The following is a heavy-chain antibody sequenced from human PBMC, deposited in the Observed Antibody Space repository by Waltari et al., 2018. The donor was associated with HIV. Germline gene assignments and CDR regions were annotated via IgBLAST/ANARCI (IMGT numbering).Heavy chain of an antibody. CDR2: ASISWTTHVTK. D-gene: IGHD3-10*01. Sequence: EIQLLESGGDLVQPGGSLRLSCVASGFMFENYGMSWVRQAPGKGLEWVASASISWTTHVTKYYADSLRVRVTVSRDDSQNTLYLHMSSLRVEDAALCFCAKDFRSVLYGSGAADYFDSWGQGTLVTVSS. J-gene: IGHJ4*02. CDR3: AKDFRSVLYGSGAADYFDS. CDR1: GFMFENYG. V-gene: IGHV3-23*01.